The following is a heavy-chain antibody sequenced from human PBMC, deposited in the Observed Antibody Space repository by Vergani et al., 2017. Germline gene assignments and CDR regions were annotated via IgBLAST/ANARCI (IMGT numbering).Heavy chain of an antibody. CDR1: GFTFSSYE. CDR3: ARETRYCSSTSCYNIGLYYFDY. CDR2: ISSSGSTI. V-gene: IGHV3-48*03. Sequence: VQLVESGGGLVQPGGSLRLSCAASGFTFSSYEMNWVRQAPGKGLEWVSYISSSGSTIYYADSVKGRFTISRDNAKNSLYLQMNSLRAEDTAVYYCARETRYCSSTSCYNIGLYYFDYWGQGTLVTVSS. D-gene: IGHD2-2*02. J-gene: IGHJ4*02.